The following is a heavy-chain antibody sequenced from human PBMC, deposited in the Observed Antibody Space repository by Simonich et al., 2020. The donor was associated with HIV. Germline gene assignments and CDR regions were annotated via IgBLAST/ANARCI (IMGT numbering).Heavy chain of an antibody. V-gene: IGHV1-18*01. J-gene: IGHJ5*02. CDR1: SYAFTSYG. CDR2: NSAYNGNT. Sequence: QVQLVQAGAEVKKPGASVKVSCKASSYAFTSYGINWVRQAPGHGLEWMGWNSAYNGNTNYEQKFQGRVTMTTDTSTSTAYMELRSMRSDDTAVYYCARGTYNGYDWNWFDPWGQGTLVIVSS. D-gene: IGHD5-12*01. CDR3: ARGTYNGYDWNWFDP.